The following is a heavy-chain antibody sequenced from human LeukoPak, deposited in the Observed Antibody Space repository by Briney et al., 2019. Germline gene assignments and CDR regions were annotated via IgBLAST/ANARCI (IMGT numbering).Heavy chain of an antibody. CDR3: ARPRAHYDILTGYQRGYYFDY. Sequence: PSETLSLTCAVSGGSISSYYWSWIRQPPGKGLEWIGYIYYSGSTNYSPSLRSRVTISVDTSKNQFSLKLSSVAAADTAVYYCARPRAHYDILTGYQRGYYFDYWGQGTLVTVSS. CDR1: GGSISSYY. V-gene: IGHV4-59*08. J-gene: IGHJ4*02. CDR2: IYYSGST. D-gene: IGHD3-9*01.